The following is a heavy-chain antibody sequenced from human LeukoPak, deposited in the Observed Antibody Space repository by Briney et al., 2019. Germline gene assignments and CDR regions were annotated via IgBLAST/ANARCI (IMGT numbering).Heavy chain of an antibody. CDR3: AVLAGTDYYYNMDV. CDR1: GVSISSSY. Sequence: SETLSLTCTVSGVSISSSYWSWIRQSPGKGLEWIGYIDYSGSTNYNPSLKSRVTISVDTSEKQLSLKLSSVTAADTAVYYRAVLAGTDYYYNMDVWGQGTTATVSS. D-gene: IGHD6-19*01. V-gene: IGHV4-59*08. J-gene: IGHJ6*02. CDR2: IDYSGST.